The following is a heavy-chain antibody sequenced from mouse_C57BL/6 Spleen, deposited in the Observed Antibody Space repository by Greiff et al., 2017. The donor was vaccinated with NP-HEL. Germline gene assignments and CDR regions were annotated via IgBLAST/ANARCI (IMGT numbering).Heavy chain of an antibody. V-gene: IGHV5-17*01. CDR2: ISSGSSTI. CDR3: ARSGLLPWFAY. J-gene: IGHJ3*01. Sequence: EVKLVESGGGLVKPGGSLKLSCAASGFTFSDYGMHWVRQAPEKGLEWVAYISSGSSTIYYADTVKGRFTISRDNAKNTLFLQMTSLRSEDTAMYYCARSGLLPWFAYWGQGTLVTVSA. D-gene: IGHD2-3*01. CDR1: GFTFSDYG.